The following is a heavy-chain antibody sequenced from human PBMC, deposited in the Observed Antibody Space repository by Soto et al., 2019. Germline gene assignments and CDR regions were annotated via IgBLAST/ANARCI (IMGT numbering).Heavy chain of an antibody. D-gene: IGHD3-22*01. CDR1: GYSFATYG. J-gene: IGHJ4*02. CDR3: ATEPIYYNDGSGYYPLGH. Sequence: ASVKVSCKASGYSFATYGFSWVRQAPGQGLECVGWISAHNGDTHYSQKFQGRITLTTDTSTNTGYMELRSLTSDDTAVYFCATEPIYYNDGSGYYPLGHWGQGTLVTVT. V-gene: IGHV1-18*04. CDR2: ISAHNGDT.